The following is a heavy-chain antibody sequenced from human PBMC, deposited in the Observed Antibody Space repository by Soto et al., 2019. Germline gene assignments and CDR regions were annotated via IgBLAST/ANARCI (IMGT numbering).Heavy chain of an antibody. D-gene: IGHD4-4*01. J-gene: IGHJ4*02. CDR1: GLKFSDAW. V-gene: IGHV3-15*07. CDR2: IKSKGGGETK. CDR3: AWDYSGRFRTDH. Sequence: EVQLVESGGGLVKPGDSLRLSCAVSGLKFSDAWMNWVRQAPGKGLEWVGRIKSKGGGETKDYAAPVKGRFAISREHSGDTWYLQMNSLKIEDTAVYYCAWDYSGRFRTDHWGQGTLVTVS.